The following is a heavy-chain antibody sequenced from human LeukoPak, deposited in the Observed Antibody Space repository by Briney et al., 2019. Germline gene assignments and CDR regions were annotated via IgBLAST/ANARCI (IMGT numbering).Heavy chain of an antibody. CDR2: IYGGGST. V-gene: IGHV3-53*04. CDR1: GFTISGNY. CDR3: ASTRVTIQETTQN. J-gene: IGHJ4*02. Sequence: GGSLRLSCAASGFTISGNYMTWVRQAPGKGLEWVSVIYGGGSTYCADSVKRRFTISRHDSENTVYLQMNSLRPEDTAVYYCASTRVTIQETTQNWGQGTLVTVSS. D-gene: IGHD3-9*01.